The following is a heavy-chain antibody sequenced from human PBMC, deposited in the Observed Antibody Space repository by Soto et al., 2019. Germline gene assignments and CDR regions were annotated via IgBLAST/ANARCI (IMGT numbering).Heavy chain of an antibody. D-gene: IGHD4-17*01. CDR1: GFTFSSYA. CDR3: ARDPLMTTVVSSFDY. V-gene: IGHV3-30-3*01. Sequence: QVQLVESGGGVVQPGRSLRLSCAASGFTFSSYAMHWVRQAPGKGLEWVAVISYDGSNKCYADSVKGRFTISRDNSKNTLYLQMNSLRAEDTAVYYCARDPLMTTVVSSFDYWGQGTLVTVSS. CDR2: ISYDGSNK. J-gene: IGHJ4*02.